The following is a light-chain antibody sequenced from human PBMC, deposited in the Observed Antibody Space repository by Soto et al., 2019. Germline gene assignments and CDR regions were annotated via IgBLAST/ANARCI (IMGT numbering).Light chain of an antibody. V-gene: IGKV1-5*03. CDR1: QSISDW. Sequence: DIPMTQSPSTLSASVGDRVTITCRASQSISDWLAWYQQKPGKAPKLLIYKASSLQSGVPSRFSGSRSGTEFTLTISSLQPDDFATYYCQQYNSYPWTFDQGTKVEIK. CDR2: KAS. J-gene: IGKJ1*01. CDR3: QQYNSYPWT.